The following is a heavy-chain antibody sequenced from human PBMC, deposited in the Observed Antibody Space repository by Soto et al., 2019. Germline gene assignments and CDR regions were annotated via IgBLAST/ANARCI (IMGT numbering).Heavy chain of an antibody. Sequence: QVQLVESGGGVVQPGRSLRLSCAASGFTFSGYGMHWVRQAPGKGLEGVAVVSYDGSDKYYADSVKGRFTISRDNSKNTMYLQVNSLRTEDTAVYYCAKSVVSPPYYYYGMGVWGQGTTVTVSS. CDR3: AKSVVSPPYYYYGMGV. D-gene: IGHD2-2*01. CDR1: GFTFSGYG. CDR2: VSYDGSDK. J-gene: IGHJ6*02. V-gene: IGHV3-30*18.